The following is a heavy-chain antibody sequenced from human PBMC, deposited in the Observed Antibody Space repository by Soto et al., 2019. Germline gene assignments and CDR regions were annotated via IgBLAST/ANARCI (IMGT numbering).Heavy chain of an antibody. CDR2: ISYDGSNK. D-gene: IGHD4-17*01. Sequence: QVQLVESGGGVVQPGRSLRLSCAASGFTFSSYGMHWVRQAPGKGLEWVAVISYDGSNKYYADSVKGRFTISRDNSKNTLYLQMNSLRAEDTAVYYCEGYGDSGSYFDYWGQGTLVTVSS. CDR1: GFTFSSYG. V-gene: IGHV3-30*03. J-gene: IGHJ4*02. CDR3: EGYGDSGSYFDY.